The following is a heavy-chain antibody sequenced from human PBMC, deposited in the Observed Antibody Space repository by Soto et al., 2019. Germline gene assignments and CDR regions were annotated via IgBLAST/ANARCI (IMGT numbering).Heavy chain of an antibody. CDR1: GFTFSNYA. CDR3: VRVQLRAAAGYYFDY. J-gene: IGHJ4*02. Sequence: GGSLRLSCSASGFTFSNYAMHWVRQAPGKEVEYVSAISNNGDFTYYTDSVKGRFIISRDNSKNTLYLQMSSLRVDDTALYYCVRVQLRAAAGYYFDYWGQGTQVTVSS. CDR2: ISNNGDFT. D-gene: IGHD6-13*01. V-gene: IGHV3-64D*06.